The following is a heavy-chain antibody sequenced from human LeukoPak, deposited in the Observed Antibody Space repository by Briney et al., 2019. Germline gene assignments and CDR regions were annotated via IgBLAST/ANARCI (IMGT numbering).Heavy chain of an antibody. Sequence: SETLSLTCAVYGGSFSGYYWSWIRQPPGKRLEWIGEINHSGSTNYNPSLKSRVTISVDTSKNQFSLKLSSVTAADTAVYYCARTGSIAARPPYYFDYWGQGTLVTVSS. V-gene: IGHV4-34*01. CDR3: ARTGSIAARPPYYFDY. CDR2: INHSGST. D-gene: IGHD6-6*01. CDR1: GGSFSGYY. J-gene: IGHJ4*02.